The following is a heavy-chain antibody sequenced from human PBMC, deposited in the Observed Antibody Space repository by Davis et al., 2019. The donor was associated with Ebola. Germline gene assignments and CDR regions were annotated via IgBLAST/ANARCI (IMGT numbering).Heavy chain of an antibody. Sequence: SVKVSCKASGGTFSSYAISWVRQAPGQGLEWMGGIIPIFGTANYAQKFQGRVTITADESTSTAYMELSSLRSEDTAVYYCAVEYSSSSDYYYYGMDVWGQGTTVTVSS. CDR1: GGTFSSYA. D-gene: IGHD6-6*01. CDR3: AVEYSSSSDYYYYGMDV. CDR2: IIPIFGTA. J-gene: IGHJ6*02. V-gene: IGHV1-69*13.